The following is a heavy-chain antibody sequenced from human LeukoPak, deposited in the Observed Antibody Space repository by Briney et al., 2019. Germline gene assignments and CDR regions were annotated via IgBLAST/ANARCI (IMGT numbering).Heavy chain of an antibody. J-gene: IGHJ4*02. Sequence: PGGSLRLSCAASGFTLRNYWMHWVRQAPGKGLVWVSRIKTDGSTTNYADSVKGRFTISRDNAKNTLYLQMNSLRAEDTVVYYCARDQGGRYDYWGQGTLVTVSS. D-gene: IGHD1-26*01. V-gene: IGHV3-74*01. CDR2: IKTDGSTT. CDR3: ARDQGGRYDY. CDR1: GFTLRNYW.